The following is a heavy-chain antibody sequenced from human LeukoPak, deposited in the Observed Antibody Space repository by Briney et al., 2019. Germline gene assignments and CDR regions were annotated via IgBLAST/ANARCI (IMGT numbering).Heavy chain of an antibody. CDR2: IKSKHDGATT. CDR1: GFPFANTW. D-gene: IGHD3-16*02. V-gene: IGHV3-15*01. J-gene: IGHJ3*02. CDR3: ATVIFVYSAFDI. Sequence: GGSLRLSCSASGFPFANTWMTWVRQAPGKGLEWVGRIKSKHDGATTDYAAPVKGRFTISRDDSKNTLYLQMTSLNAEESAVYFCATVIFVYSAFDIWGQGTVVTVSS.